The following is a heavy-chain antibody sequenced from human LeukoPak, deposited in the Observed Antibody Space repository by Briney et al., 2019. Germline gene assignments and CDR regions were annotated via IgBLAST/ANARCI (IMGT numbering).Heavy chain of an antibody. D-gene: IGHD4-23*01. CDR1: GFTFSNYE. CDR2: IDSRSSTT. Sequence: PGGSLRLSCAASGFTFSNYEMNWVRQAPGKGLEWVSYIDSRSSTTYYADSVKGRFTISRDNAKNSLYLQMNSLRDEDTAVYYCAREATVVAPPQFDYWGQGALVTVSS. CDR3: AREATVVAPPQFDY. V-gene: IGHV3-48*03. J-gene: IGHJ4*02.